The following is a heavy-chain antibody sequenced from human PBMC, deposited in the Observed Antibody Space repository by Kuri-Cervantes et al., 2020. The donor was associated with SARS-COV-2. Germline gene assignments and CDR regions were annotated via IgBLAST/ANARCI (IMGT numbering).Heavy chain of an antibody. CDR1: GFTFSNYW. V-gene: IGHV3-NL1*01. J-gene: IGHJ4*02. D-gene: IGHD1-1*01. CDR3: AKDSLLEVKFDY. CDR2: ISGSGGST. Sequence: GESLKISCAASGFTFSNYWMHWVRQGPGKGLEWVSAISGSGGSTYYADSVKGRFTISRDNSKNTLYLQMNSLRAEDTAVYYCAKDSLLEVKFDYWGQGTLVTVSS.